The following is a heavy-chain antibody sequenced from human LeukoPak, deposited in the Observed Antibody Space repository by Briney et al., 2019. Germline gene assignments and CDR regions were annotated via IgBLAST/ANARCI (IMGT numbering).Heavy chain of an antibody. CDR3: AKDSGSGWSQYYFDY. D-gene: IGHD6-19*01. CDR2: ISYDGSNK. Sequence: PGGSLRLSCTASGFTFSNAWMSWVRQAPGKGLEWVAVISYDGSNKYYADSVKGRFTISRDNSKNTLYLQMNSLRAEDTAVYYCAKDSGSGWSQYYFDYWGQGTLVTVSS. V-gene: IGHV3-30*18. CDR1: GFTFSNAW. J-gene: IGHJ4*02.